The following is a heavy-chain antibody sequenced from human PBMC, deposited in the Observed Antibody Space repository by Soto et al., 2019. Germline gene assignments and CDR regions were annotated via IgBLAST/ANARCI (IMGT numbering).Heavy chain of an antibody. CDR3: ARGTSWQLPFDY. D-gene: IGHD6-13*01. Sequence: PSETLSLTCTVSGGSISNFYWSWIRQPPGKRLEWIGYISYSGSTDYNPSLKSRVTISGDTSKNQFSLKVSSVTAADTAVYYCARGTSWQLPFDYWGQGTLVTVSS. J-gene: IGHJ4*02. V-gene: IGHV4-59*01. CDR2: ISYSGST. CDR1: GGSISNFY.